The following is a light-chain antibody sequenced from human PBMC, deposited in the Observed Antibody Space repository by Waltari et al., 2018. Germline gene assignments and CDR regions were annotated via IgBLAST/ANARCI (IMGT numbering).Light chain of an antibody. J-gene: IGLJ2*01. V-gene: IGLV2-8*01. CDR3: SSYTSRNTVV. Sequence: QSALTQPPSASGSPGQSVTISCTGTSSDIGGYDYVSWYQQHPGNAPKLIIYDVTKRPSGVPKRFAGSKSGNTASLTVSGLQADDEADYYCSSYTSRNTVVFGGGTKLTVL. CDR1: SSDIGGYDY. CDR2: DVT.